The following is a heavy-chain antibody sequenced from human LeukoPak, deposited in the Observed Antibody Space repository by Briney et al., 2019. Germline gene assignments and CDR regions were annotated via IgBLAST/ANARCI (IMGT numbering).Heavy chain of an antibody. CDR2: IYISDST. V-gene: IGHV4-61*02. J-gene: IGHJ4*02. CDR1: GGSITSGSYY. Sequence: PSETLSLTCIVSGGSITSGSYYWNWIRQPAGKGLEWIGRIYISDSTNYNPSLKSRVTISVDTSKNHFSLNLSSVTAADTAVYYCARGRLGDSFDYWGQGILVTVSS. D-gene: IGHD3-16*01. CDR3: ARGRLGDSFDY.